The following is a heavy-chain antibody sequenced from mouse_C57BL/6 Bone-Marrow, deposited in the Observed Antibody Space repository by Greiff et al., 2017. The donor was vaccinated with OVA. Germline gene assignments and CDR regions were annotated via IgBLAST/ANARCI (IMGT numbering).Heavy chain of an antibody. D-gene: IGHD2-3*01. Sequence: VQLQQSGPELVKPGASVKISCKASGYTFTDYYMNWVKQSHGKSLEWIGDINPNNGGTSYNQKFKGKATLTVDKSSSTAYMELRSLTSEDSAVYYCANGYFYAMDYWGQGTSVTVSS. CDR3: ANGYFYAMDY. CDR2: INPNNGGT. J-gene: IGHJ4*01. CDR1: GYTFTDYY. V-gene: IGHV1-26*01.